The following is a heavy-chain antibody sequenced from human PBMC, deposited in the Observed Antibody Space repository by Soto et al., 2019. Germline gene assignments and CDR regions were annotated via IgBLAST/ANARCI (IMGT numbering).Heavy chain of an antibody. CDR2: FDPEDGET. CDR3: ATLWFGELLGY. J-gene: IGHJ4*02. V-gene: IGHV1-24*01. Sequence: ASVKVSCKASGYTFTSYGISWVRQAPGKGLEWMGGFDPEDGETIYAQKFQGRVTMTEDTSTDTAYMELSSLRSEDTAVYYCATLWFGELLGYWGQGTLVTVSS. CDR1: GYTFTSYG. D-gene: IGHD3-10*01.